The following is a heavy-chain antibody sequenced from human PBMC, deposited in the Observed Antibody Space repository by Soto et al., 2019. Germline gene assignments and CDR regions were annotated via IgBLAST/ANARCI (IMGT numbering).Heavy chain of an antibody. CDR3: VRGDYRDY. J-gene: IGHJ4*02. V-gene: IGHV3-21*01. CDR1: GFIFRDYT. Sequence: EVQLVESGGGLVKPGGSLRLSCEVSGFIFRDYTMNWVRQAPGKGLEWVASIDKSGNYIFYAGPLKGRFTISRDNANNSLFLQLRGLRADDTGVYFCVRGDYRDYWGQGTLVAVSS. CDR2: IDKSGNYI. D-gene: IGHD4-4*01.